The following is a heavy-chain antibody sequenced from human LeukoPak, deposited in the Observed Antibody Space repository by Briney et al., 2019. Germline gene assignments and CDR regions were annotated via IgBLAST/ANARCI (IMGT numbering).Heavy chain of an antibody. D-gene: IGHD2-15*01. CDR2: INPNSGGT. CDR3: ARARGGFYYYYYYMDV. V-gene: IGHV1-2*02. Sequence: ASVKVSCKASGYTFTGYYMHWVRQAPGQGLEWMGWINPNSGGTNYAQKFQGRVTMTRDTSISTAYMELSRLRSDDTAVYYCARARGGFYYYYYYMDVWGKGTTVTVSS. CDR1: GYTFTGYY. J-gene: IGHJ6*03.